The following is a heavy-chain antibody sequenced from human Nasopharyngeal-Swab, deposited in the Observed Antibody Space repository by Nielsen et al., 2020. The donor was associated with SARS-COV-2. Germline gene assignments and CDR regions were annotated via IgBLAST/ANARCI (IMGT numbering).Heavy chain of an antibody. CDR1: GGSFSGYY. V-gene: IGHV4-34*01. CDR3: ARVKGIAAANYYYGMDV. D-gene: IGHD6-13*01. Sequence: SATLSLTCAVSGGSFSGYYWSWIRQPPGKGLEWIGEINHSGSTNYNPSLKSRVTISVDTSKNQFSLKLSSVTAADTAVYYCARVKGIAAANYYYGMDVWGQGTTVTVSS. CDR2: INHSGST. J-gene: IGHJ6*02.